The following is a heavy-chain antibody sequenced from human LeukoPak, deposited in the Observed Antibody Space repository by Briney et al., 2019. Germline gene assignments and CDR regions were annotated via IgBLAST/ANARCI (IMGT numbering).Heavy chain of an antibody. D-gene: IGHD3-22*01. CDR3: TTDRYYDSSGLDY. J-gene: IGHJ4*02. V-gene: IGHV3-15*01. Sequence: GGSLRPSCAASGFTFSNAWMSWVRQAPGKGLEWVGRIKSKTDGGTTDYAAPVKGRFTISRDDSKNTLYLQMNSLKTEDTAVYYCTTDRYYDSSGLDYWGQGTLVTVSS. CDR2: IKSKTDGGTT. CDR1: GFTFSNAW.